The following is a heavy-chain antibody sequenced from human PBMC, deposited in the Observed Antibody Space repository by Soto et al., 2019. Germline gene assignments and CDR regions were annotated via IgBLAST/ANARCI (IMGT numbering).Heavy chain of an antibody. CDR1: GYTFTSYG. D-gene: IGHD6-19*01. CDR2: ISAYNGNT. V-gene: IGHV1-18*01. Sequence: GASVKVSCKASGYTFTSYGISWVRQAPGQGLEWMGWISAYNGNTNYAQKLQGRVTMTTDTSTSTAYMELRSLRSDDTAVYYCARDMVVAVADHNFDYWGEGTLVTVSS. J-gene: IGHJ4*02. CDR3: ARDMVVAVADHNFDY.